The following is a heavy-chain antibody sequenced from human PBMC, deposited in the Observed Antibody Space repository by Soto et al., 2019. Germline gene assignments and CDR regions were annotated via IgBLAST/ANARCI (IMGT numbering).Heavy chain of an antibody. CDR2: IIPIFGTA. Sequence: SVKVSCKASGGTFSSYAISWVRQAPGQGLGWMGGIIPIFGTANYAQKFPGRVTITADESTSTAYMELSSLRSEDTAVYSCARGHERITIFGVFIIPHYYYYYYGMDVWGQGTTVTVSS. J-gene: IGHJ6*02. CDR1: GGTFSSYA. D-gene: IGHD3-3*01. CDR3: ARGHERITIFGVFIIPHYYYYYYGMDV. V-gene: IGHV1-69*13.